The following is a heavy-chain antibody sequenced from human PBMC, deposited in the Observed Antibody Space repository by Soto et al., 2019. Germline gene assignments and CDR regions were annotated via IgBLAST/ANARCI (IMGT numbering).Heavy chain of an antibody. Sequence: QVQLVQSGAEVKKPGASVKVSCKASGYTFTSYDINWVRQATGQGLEWMGWMNPNSGNTGYAQKFQGRVTMTRNTSISTAYMELSSRRSEDTAVYYCARELPYGDGHYYYYYMDVWGKGTTVTVSS. J-gene: IGHJ6*03. CDR1: GYTFTSYD. CDR2: MNPNSGNT. D-gene: IGHD4-17*01. CDR3: ARELPYGDGHYYYYYMDV. V-gene: IGHV1-8*01.